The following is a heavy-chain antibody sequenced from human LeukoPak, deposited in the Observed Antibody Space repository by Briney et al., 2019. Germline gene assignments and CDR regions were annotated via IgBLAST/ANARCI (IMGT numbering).Heavy chain of an antibody. CDR3: AKVYGSGSYWNFDY. CDR1: GFTFSSYA. CDR2: ISGSGGST. J-gene: IGHJ4*02. D-gene: IGHD3-10*01. V-gene: IGHV3-23*01. Sequence: GGSLRLSCVVSGFTFSSYAMSWVRQAPGKGLEWVSGISGSGGSTYYADSVKGRFTISRDNSKNTLYLQMNSLRAEDTAVYYCAKVYGSGSYWNFDYWGQGTLVTVSS.